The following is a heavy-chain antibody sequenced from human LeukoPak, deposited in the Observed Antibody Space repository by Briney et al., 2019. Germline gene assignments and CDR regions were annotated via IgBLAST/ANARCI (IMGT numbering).Heavy chain of an antibody. Sequence: GGSLRLSCAASGFTFSTFAMIWVRQPPGKGLEWVSGISGSGGSTYYADSVKGRFTISRDNSKNTLYLQMNSLRAGDTAVYYCAKAMGATLFDYWGQGTLVTVSS. V-gene: IGHV3-23*01. CDR1: GFTFSTFA. CDR3: AKAMGATLFDY. D-gene: IGHD1-26*01. CDR2: ISGSGGST. J-gene: IGHJ4*02.